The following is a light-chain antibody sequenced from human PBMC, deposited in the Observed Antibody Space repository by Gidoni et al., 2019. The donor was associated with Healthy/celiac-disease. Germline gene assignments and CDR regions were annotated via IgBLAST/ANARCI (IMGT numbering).Light chain of an antibody. CDR2: AAT. Sequence: DIQMTQSPSSLCASVGDRVTITCRASQSIRSNLNWYQQKPGKAPNLLMYAATSLLGGVSSRFSGSGSGTDFTLTISSLQPEDFATYSCQQSNSTPQITFGPGTKVDIK. J-gene: IGKJ3*01. CDR3: QQSNSTPQIT. V-gene: IGKV1-39*01. CDR1: QSIRSN.